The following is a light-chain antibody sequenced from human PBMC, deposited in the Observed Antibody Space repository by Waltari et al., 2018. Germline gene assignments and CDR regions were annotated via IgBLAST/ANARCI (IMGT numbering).Light chain of an antibody. CDR3: SSYTSSSTRV. CDR2: EVS. Sequence: QTALTQPASVSGSPGQSITISCTGTSRDVGGYNNASWYQPHPGQAPKLMVYEVSNRPSGVSNRFSGSKSGNTASLTISGLQAEDEADYYCSSYTSSSTRVFGGGTKLTVL. V-gene: IGLV2-14*01. CDR1: SRDVGGYNN. J-gene: IGLJ3*02.